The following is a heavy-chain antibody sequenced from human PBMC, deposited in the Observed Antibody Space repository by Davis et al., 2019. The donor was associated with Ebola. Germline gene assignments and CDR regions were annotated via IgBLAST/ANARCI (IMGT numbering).Heavy chain of an antibody. Sequence: SVQVSCKASGGTFSSYAISWVRQAPGQGLEWMGGIIPIFGTANYAQKFQGRVTITADESTSTAYMELSSLRSEDTAVYYCARGDVRTDAFDIWGQGTMVTVSS. CDR2: IIPIFGTA. CDR3: ARGDVRTDAFDI. CDR1: GGTFSSYA. J-gene: IGHJ3*02. V-gene: IGHV1-69*13.